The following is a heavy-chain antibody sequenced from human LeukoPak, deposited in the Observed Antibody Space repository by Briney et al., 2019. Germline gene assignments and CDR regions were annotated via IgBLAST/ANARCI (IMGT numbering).Heavy chain of an antibody. Sequence: ASVRVSCKASGYTFTSNYIHWVRQATGQGLEWMGMIYPRDGSTSYAQKFQGRVTVTRDTSTSTVHMELSGLRSEDTAVYCCARDQEGFDYWGQGTLVTVSS. CDR1: GYTFTSNY. CDR2: IYPRDGST. V-gene: IGHV1-46*01. CDR3: ARDQEGFDY. J-gene: IGHJ4*02.